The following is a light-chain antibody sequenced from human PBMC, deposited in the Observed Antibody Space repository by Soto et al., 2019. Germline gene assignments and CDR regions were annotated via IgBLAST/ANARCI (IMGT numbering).Light chain of an antibody. CDR3: QQSYSTPYT. CDR1: QNINTY. V-gene: IGKV1-39*01. J-gene: IGKJ5*01. CDR2: AAS. Sequence: DIQMTQSPSSLSASVGDRVTITCRASQNINTYLNWCQQKPGKAPNLLIYAASSLQSGVPSRFSGSGSGTDFTLTISSMQPEDFASYYCQQSYSTPYTFGQGTRLAIK.